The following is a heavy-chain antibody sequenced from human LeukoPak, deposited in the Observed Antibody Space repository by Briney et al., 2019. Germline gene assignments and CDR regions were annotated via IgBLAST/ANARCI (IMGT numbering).Heavy chain of an antibody. V-gene: IGHV1-2*02. D-gene: IGHD3-9*01. J-gene: IGHJ4*02. Sequence: ASVKVSCKASGYTFTGYYMHWVRQAPGQGLEWMGWINPNSGGTNYAQKFQGRVTMTRDTSISTAYMELSRLRSDDTAVYYCARGSIRYFDWLLPVDYWGQGTLVTVSS. CDR3: ARGSIRYFDWLLPVDY. CDR2: INPNSGGT. CDR1: GYTFTGYY.